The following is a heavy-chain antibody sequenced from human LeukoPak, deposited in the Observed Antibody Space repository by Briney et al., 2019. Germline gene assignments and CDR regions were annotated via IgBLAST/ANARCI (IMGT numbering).Heavy chain of an antibody. J-gene: IGHJ4*02. CDR2: IYYSGST. D-gene: IGHD3-16*01. CDR1: GGSISSSSYY. CDR3: ARQGFGSSHFDY. V-gene: IGHV4-39*01. Sequence: SETLSLTCTVSGGSISSSSYYWGWIRQPPGKGLGWIGSIYYSGSTYYNPSLKSRVTISVDTSKNQFSLKLSSVTAADTAVYYCARQGFGSSHFDYWGQGTLVTVSS.